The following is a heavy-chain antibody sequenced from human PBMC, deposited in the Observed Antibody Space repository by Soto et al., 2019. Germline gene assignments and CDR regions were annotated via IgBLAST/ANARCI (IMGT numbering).Heavy chain of an antibody. CDR3: AGDPDSHYNDSHASSYP. V-gene: IGHV1-69*08. D-gene: IGHD3-22*01. CDR1: GGTFSTYT. CDR2: IIPIIGII. J-gene: IGHJ5*02. Sequence: QVQLVQSGAEVKKPGSSVKVSCKASGGTFSTYTITWVRQAPGQGLEWMGRIIPIIGIINYEQKFQGRVTITADKFTCTAYMELTRLRSDDTAVYYCAGDPDSHYNDSHASSYPWGQGTLVTVSS.